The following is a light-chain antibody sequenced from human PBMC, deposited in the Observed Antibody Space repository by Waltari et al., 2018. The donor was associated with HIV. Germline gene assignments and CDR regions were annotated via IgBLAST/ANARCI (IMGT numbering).Light chain of an antibody. V-gene: IGKV3-15*01. CDR3: QQYNNWFRT. CDR2: GAS. J-gene: IGKJ1*01. CDR1: QSVSSN. Sequence: EIVMTQSPATLSVSPGERATLSCRASQSVSSNLAWYQQKPGQAPRLLIYGASIRATGIPARFSGSGSGTEFTLTISSLQSEDFAVYYCQQYNNWFRTFGQGTKVEIK.